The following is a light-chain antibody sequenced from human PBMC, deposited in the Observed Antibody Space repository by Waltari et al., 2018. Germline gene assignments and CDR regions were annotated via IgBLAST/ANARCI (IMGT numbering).Light chain of an antibody. CDR1: SSNLGSNP. Sequence: QSVLTQPPSASGTPGQRVTISCSGSSSNLGSNPVNWYQQLPGTAPKLLIYSNNQRPSGVPDRFSGSKSGTSASLAISGLQSEDEADYYCAAWDDSLNGPAFGGGTKLTVL. CDR2: SNN. V-gene: IGLV1-44*01. J-gene: IGLJ3*02. CDR3: AAWDDSLNGPA.